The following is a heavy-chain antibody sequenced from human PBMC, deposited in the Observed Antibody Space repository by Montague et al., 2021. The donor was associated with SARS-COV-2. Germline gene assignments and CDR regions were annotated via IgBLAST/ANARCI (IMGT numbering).Heavy chain of an antibody. V-gene: IGHV4-61*02. Sequence: TLSLTCTVSGGSISSGSYYWSWIRQPAGKGLEWIGRIYTSGSTNYNPSLKSRVTISGDTSKNQFSLELSSVTAADTAVYYCARVPPYYYDSSGYYSGAFDIWGQGTMVTVSS. CDR1: GGSISSGSYY. CDR2: IYTSGST. CDR3: ARVPPYYYDSSGYYSGAFDI. D-gene: IGHD3-22*01. J-gene: IGHJ3*02.